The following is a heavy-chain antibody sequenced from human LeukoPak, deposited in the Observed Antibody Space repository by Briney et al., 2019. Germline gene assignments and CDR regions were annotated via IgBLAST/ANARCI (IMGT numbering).Heavy chain of an antibody. V-gene: IGHV1-69*13. CDR1: GGTFSSYA. D-gene: IGHD2-15*01. CDR2: IIPIFGTA. CDR3: ARVGQYCSGGSCQIDY. J-gene: IGHJ4*02. Sequence: SVKVSCKASGGTFSSYAISWVRQAPGQGLEWVGGIIPIFGTANYAQKFQGRVTITADESTSTAYMELSSLRSEDTAVYYCARVGQYCSGGSCQIDYWGQGTLVTVSS.